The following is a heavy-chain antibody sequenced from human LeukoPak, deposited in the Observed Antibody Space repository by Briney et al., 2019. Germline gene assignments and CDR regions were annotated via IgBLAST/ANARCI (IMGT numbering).Heavy chain of an antibody. CDR3: ARAGAFKDAFDI. V-gene: IGHV4-59*01. J-gene: IGHJ3*02. CDR1: GGSIRSYY. Sequence: SETLSLTCAVSGGSIRSYYWSWIRQPPGKGLEWIGYIYYSGNTNYNPSLKSRVTISVDTSKNQFSLELSSVTAADTAVYYCARAGAFKDAFDIWGQGTMVTVSS. D-gene: IGHD3-10*01. CDR2: IYYSGNT.